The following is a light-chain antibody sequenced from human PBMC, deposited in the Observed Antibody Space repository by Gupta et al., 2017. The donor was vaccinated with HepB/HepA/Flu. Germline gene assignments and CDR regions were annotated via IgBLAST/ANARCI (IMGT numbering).Light chain of an antibody. CDR2: AAS. Sequence: DIHFTQSPSFLSASVGDRVTITCRASQGISSYLAWYQQKPGKAPKLLIYAASTWQSGVPARFSGTGSGTECTLTVSSLQPEDSATYYCQQFNSEPRLTFGDGTKVDIK. J-gene: IGKJ3*01. CDR1: QGISSY. CDR3: QQFNSEPRLT. V-gene: IGKV1-9*01.